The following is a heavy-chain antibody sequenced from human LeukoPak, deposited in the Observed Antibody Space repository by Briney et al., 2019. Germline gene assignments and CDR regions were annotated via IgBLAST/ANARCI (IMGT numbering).Heavy chain of an antibody. V-gene: IGHV3-21*01. CDR3: ARDSGGKTGDFDY. Sequence: PGGSLRLSCVASGFNFSSYAMNWVRQAPGKGLEWVSSISSSSSYIYYADSVKGRFTISRDNAKNSLYLQMNSLRAEDTAVYYCARDSGGKTGDFDYWGQGTLVTVSS. CDR1: GFNFSSYA. CDR2: ISSSSSYI. J-gene: IGHJ4*02. D-gene: IGHD3-10*01.